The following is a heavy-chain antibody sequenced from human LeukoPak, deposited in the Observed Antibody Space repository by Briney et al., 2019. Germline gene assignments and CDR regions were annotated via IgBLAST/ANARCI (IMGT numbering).Heavy chain of an antibody. CDR3: AKDTSRSGYYYGMDV. CDR2: INWRGDGI. CDR1: GFIFDGYI. J-gene: IGHJ6*02. Sequence: GRSLRLSCAASGFIFDGYIMHWVRQTPGKGLEWVSGINWRGDGIGYADSVKGRFTISRDNAKNSLYLQMNSLRAEDTALYYCAKDTSRSGYYYGMDVWGQGTTVTVS. V-gene: IGHV3-9*01. D-gene: IGHD3-10*01.